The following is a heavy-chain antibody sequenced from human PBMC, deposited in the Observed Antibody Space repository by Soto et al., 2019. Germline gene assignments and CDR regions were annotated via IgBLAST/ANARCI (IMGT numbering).Heavy chain of an antibody. CDR2: MFHSGRT. J-gene: IGHJ3*01. CDR3: AKAVKYYDSTGYDAFAV. D-gene: IGHD3-22*01. Sequence: SDTLSLTCTVSGDSISSYFWTWIRQPPGKALEWIGYMFHSGRTNYNPSLTSRVTMSADTSNNQFSLTLTSVTAADTAVYYCAKAVKYYDSTGYDAFAVWGQGIMVTVSS. V-gene: IGHV4-59*07. CDR1: GDSISSYF.